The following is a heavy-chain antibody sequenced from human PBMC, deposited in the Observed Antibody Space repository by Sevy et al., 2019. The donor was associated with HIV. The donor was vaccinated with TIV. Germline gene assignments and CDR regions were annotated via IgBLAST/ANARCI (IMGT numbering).Heavy chain of an antibody. CDR3: VVRRYSSAYSWSYNFDY. CDR2: ISSSHSAT. CDR1: GLTFSDYY. J-gene: IGHJ4*01. V-gene: IGHV3-11*01. Sequence: GGSLRLSCAASGLTFSDYYMSWIRQAPGKGLEWISYISSSHSATHYADSVKGRFANSRDNAKNSLYLQMNGLRAEDTAVYFCVVRRYSSAYSWSYNFDYWGRGTLVTVSS. D-gene: IGHD5-18*01.